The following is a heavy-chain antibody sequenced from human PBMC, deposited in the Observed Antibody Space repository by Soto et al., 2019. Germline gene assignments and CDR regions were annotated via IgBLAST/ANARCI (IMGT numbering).Heavy chain of an antibody. CDR1: GVSISSSSYY. CDR2: IYYSGST. Sequence: LETLSLTCTVSGVSISSSSYYWGWIRQPPGKGLEWIGSIYYSGSTYYNPSLKSRVTISVDRSKNQFSLKLSSVTAADTAVYYCVRHAQWIIRAYWGQGSLVTVSS. CDR3: VRHAQWIIRAY. J-gene: IGHJ4*02. V-gene: IGHV4-39*01. D-gene: IGHD5-12*01.